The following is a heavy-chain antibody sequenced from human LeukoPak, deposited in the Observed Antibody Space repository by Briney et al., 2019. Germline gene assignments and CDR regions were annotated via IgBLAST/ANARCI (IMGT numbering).Heavy chain of an antibody. CDR1: GGSISSYY. V-gene: IGHV4-59*01. J-gene: IGHJ6*03. CDR3: ARSYYYDSSGYYSNYYYYMDV. Sequence: PSETLSLTCTVSGGSISSYYWSWIRQPPGKGLEWIGYIYYSGSTNYNPSLKSRVTISVDTSKNQFSLKLSSVTAADTAVYYCARSYYYDSSGYYSNYYYYMDVWGKGTTVTISS. CDR2: IYYSGST. D-gene: IGHD3-22*01.